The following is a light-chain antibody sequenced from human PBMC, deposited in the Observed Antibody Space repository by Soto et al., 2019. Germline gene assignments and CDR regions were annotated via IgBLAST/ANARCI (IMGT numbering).Light chain of an antibody. CDR3: QQYNDWPLS. J-gene: IGKJ1*01. CDR2: TAS. CDR1: QSIRSN. Sequence: EIVMPQSPATLSVSPGERATLSCRASQSIRSNLAWYQQKPGQAPRLLIYTASTRATGVPARFSGTESGTEFTLAISSLQSEDSAVYYCQQYNDWPLSFGQGTKVEIK. V-gene: IGKV3-15*01.